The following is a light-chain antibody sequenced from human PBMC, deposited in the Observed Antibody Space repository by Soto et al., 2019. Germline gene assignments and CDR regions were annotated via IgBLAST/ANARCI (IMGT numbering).Light chain of an antibody. CDR1: SSDVGDYNY. J-gene: IGLJ3*02. V-gene: IGLV2-11*01. CDR2: AVN. CDR3: CSYAGSYTRV. Sequence: QSALTQPRSVSGSPGQSVTISCTGTSSDVGDYNYVSWYQQHTGKAPKLLIYAVNMRPSGVPDRFSGSKSGNTASLTISGLQAEDEADYSCCSYAGSYTRVFGGGTKLTVL.